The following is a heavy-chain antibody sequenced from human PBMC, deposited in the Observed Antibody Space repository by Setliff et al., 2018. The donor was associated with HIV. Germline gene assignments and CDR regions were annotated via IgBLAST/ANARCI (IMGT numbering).Heavy chain of an antibody. V-gene: IGHV4-34*01. CDR3: AKGRPRIQVWEGFDY. D-gene: IGHD5-18*01. CDR1: GGSFNDYH. J-gene: IGHJ4*02. CDR2: IMRGGPR. Sequence: SETLSLTCAVYGGSFNDYHWSWIRQSPGKGLEWIGEIMRGGPRNYNPSLKSRVIMSLDKSKNQFSLNLTSVTAADTAVYYCAKGRPRIQVWEGFDYWGQGILVTVSS.